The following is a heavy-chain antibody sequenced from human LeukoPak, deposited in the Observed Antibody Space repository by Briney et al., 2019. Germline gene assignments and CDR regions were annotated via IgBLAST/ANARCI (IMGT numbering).Heavy chain of an antibody. CDR3: TKELRAAAGYCFDF. Sequence: PGGSLRLSCAASGFTMSSYAMSWVRQAPGKGLEWVSTINGGGDSTYYADSVKGRLIISRDNSENTVSLQMNSLRAGDTALYYCTKELRAAAGYCFDFWGQGTLVTVSS. CDR1: GFTMSSYA. J-gene: IGHJ4*02. CDR2: INGGGDST. D-gene: IGHD6-13*01. V-gene: IGHV3-23*01.